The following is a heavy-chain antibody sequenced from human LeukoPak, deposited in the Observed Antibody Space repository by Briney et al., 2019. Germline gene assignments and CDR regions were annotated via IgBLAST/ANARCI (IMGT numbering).Heavy chain of an antibody. V-gene: IGHV3-23*01. J-gene: IGHJ4*02. CDR3: AKFLPTHIVVANYYFDY. CDR1: GFTFSSYA. D-gene: IGHD2-21*01. Sequence: GGSLRLSCVASGFTFSSYAMSWVRKTPGKGLEWVSVISNSAGNAYYADSVKGRFTISRDNSKNTLYLQMNSLRAEDTAVYYCAKFLPTHIVVANYYFDYWGQGTLVTVSS. CDR2: ISNSAGNA.